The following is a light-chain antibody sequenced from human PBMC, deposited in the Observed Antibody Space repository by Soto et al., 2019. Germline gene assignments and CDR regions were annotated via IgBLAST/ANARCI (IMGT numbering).Light chain of an antibody. V-gene: IGKV3-15*01. CDR1: QSVSSN. J-gene: IGKJ4*01. CDR2: GAS. Sequence: EIVMTQSPATLSVSPGERATLSCRASQSVSSNLAWYQQKPGQAPRLLIYGASTRATGIPARLSGSGSGTKFNLTISSLQSEDFAVYYCQQYTNWPSTTFGGGTKVEIK. CDR3: QQYTNWPSTT.